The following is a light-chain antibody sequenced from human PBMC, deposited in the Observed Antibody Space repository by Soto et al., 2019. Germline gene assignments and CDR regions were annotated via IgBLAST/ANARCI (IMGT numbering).Light chain of an antibody. V-gene: IGLV2-8*02. CDR2: EVS. CDR3: MSYVGGNSVA. CDR1: DNDVGRYDY. J-gene: IGLJ2*01. Sequence: QSVLTQPPSASRSPGMSVTLSCSGTDNDVGRYDYVSWYQQHPGKAPKLLIYEVSKRPSGVPDRFSASKSGNTASLTVSGLQGGDEADYYCMSYVGGNSVAFGGGTKLTVL.